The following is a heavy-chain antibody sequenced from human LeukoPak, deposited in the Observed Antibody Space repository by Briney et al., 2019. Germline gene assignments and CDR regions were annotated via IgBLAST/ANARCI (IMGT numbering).Heavy chain of an antibody. Sequence: GGSLRLSCAASGFTFSSYAMSWVRQAPGKGLEWVSTISNSGGSTYYADSVKGRFTISRDNSKNTLYLQMNSLRAEDTAVYYCAELDITMIGGVWGKGTTVTISS. V-gene: IGHV3-23*01. CDR1: GFTFSSYA. D-gene: IGHD3-10*02. CDR3: AELDITMIGGV. J-gene: IGHJ6*04. CDR2: ISNSGGST.